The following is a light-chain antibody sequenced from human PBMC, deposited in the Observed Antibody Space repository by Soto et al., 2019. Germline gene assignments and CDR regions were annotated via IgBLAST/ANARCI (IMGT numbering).Light chain of an antibody. CDR2: AAS. J-gene: IGKJ3*01. CDR3: QQYGSSPFA. V-gene: IGKV3-20*01. CDR1: QSVSSNY. Sequence: EIVLTQSPGTLSLSPGERATLSCRASQSVSSNYLAWYQQKPGQAPRLLISAASSRATGIPYRFSGSGSGTDFTLTISALEPEAFAVYYCQQYGSSPFAFGPGTKVDIK.